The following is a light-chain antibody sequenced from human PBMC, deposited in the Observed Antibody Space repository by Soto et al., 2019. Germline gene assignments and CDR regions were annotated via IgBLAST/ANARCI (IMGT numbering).Light chain of an antibody. CDR2: EVN. Sequence: QSALTQPPSASGSPGQSVTISCTGTSSDVGGYNYVSWYQQHPGKVPKLMVYEVNKRPSGVPYRFSGSKSGNTASLTVSGLQAEDEADYYCTSYAGGNNVFGTGTQLTVL. CDR1: SSDVGGYNY. V-gene: IGLV2-8*01. CDR3: TSYAGGNNV. J-gene: IGLJ1*01.